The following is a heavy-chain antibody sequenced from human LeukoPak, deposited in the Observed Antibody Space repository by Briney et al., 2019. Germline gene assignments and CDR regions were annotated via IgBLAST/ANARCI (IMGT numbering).Heavy chain of an antibody. CDR1: GFTFSSYA. J-gene: IGHJ4*02. V-gene: IGHV3-23*01. CDR2: ISGSGGST. Sequence: PGGSLRLSCAASGFTFSSYAMSWVRQAPGKGLEWVSAISGSGGSTYYADSVKGRFTISRDNSKDTLYLQMNSLRAEDTAVYYCARDSRSSGRFDYWGQGTLVTVSS. CDR3: ARDSRSSGRFDY. D-gene: IGHD6-19*01.